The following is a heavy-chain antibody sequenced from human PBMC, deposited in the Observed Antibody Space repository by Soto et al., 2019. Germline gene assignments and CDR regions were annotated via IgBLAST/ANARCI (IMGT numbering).Heavy chain of an antibody. J-gene: IGHJ6*02. V-gene: IGHV1-2*04. CDR1: GYTFTGYY. CDR2: INIKSGDT. D-gene: IGHD3-10*01. CDR3: ARAGVYYGMDV. Sequence: QVQLVQSGAEVKKPGASVKVSCKASGYTFTGYYMHWVRQAPGQGLEWLGWINIKSGDTAYAQSFQDWVTMTRDTSINTAYMELSRLRSDDTAMYYCARAGVYYGMDVWGQGTTVTVSS.